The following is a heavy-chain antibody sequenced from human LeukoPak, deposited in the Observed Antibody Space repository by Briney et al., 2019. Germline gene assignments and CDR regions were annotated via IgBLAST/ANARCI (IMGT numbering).Heavy chain of an antibody. D-gene: IGHD3-10*01. CDR1: GFIFSSYE. J-gene: IGHJ4*02. Sequence: GGSLRLSCAASGFIFSSYEMSWVRHVPGKGLEWISYISRSSSTIYYADSVKGRFTISRDNAKNSLYLQMNSLRAEDTAVYYCARAGERWFGELSYYWGQGTLVTVSS. CDR3: ARAGERWFGELSYY. CDR2: ISRSSSTI. V-gene: IGHV3-48*01.